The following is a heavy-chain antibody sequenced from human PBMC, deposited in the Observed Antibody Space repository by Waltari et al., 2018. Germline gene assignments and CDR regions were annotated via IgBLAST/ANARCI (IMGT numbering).Heavy chain of an antibody. CDR1: GVTLTNLH. Sequence: QVQLAQSGAEVKKPGSSVKVSCEASGVTLTNLHISWVRQPPGQGLEWMGRNIPMFGTTTYARKFQGRVTMTADTASNTAHMQLTGLTEDDTAIYFCAREAGNSRYWYFDLWGRGTLVTVSS. CDR2: NIPMFGTT. D-gene: IGHD4-4*01. CDR3: AREAGNSRYWYFDL. J-gene: IGHJ2*01. V-gene: IGHV1-69*14.